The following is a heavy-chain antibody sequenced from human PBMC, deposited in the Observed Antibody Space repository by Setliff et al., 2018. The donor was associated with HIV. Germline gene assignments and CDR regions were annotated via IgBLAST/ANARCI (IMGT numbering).Heavy chain of an antibody. Sequence: TSETLSLTCTVSGGSISSGGYYWSWIRQHPGKGLEWIGYIYYRGSTYYNPSLKSRVTISVDTSKNQFSLKLSSVTAADTAVYYCARDGYTNGYGYYYFYMDVWGKGTTVTVSS. CDR3: ARDGYTNGYGYYYFYMDV. CDR2: IYYRGST. D-gene: IGHD5-18*01. J-gene: IGHJ6*03. V-gene: IGHV4-31*03. CDR1: GGSISSGGYY.